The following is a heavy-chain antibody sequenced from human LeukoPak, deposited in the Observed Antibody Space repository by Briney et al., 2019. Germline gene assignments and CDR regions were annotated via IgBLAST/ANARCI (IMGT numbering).Heavy chain of an antibody. J-gene: IGHJ4*02. V-gene: IGHV3-7*01. CDR1: GFTFSSYW. CDR3: ARVGGKYSSSGY. D-gene: IGHD6-6*01. CDR2: IKQDGSEK. Sequence: GGSLRLSCAAPGFTFSSYWMSWVRQAPGKGLEWVANIKQDGSEKYYVDSVKGRFTISRDNAKSSLYLQMNSLRAEDTAVYYCARVGGKYSSSGYWGQGTLVTVSS.